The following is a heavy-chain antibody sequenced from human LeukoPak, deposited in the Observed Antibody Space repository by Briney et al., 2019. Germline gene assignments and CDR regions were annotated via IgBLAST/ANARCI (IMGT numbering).Heavy chain of an antibody. CDR2: ISGSGGST. CDR3: AKEFDYGDYVRWFDP. CDR1: GFTFSSYA. Sequence: GGSLRLSCAASGFTFSSYAMSWVRQAPGKGLEWVSAISGSGGSTYCADSVKGRFTISRDDSKNTLYLQMNSLRAEDTAVYYCAKEFDYGDYVRWFDPWGQGTLVTVSS. V-gene: IGHV3-23*01. J-gene: IGHJ5*02. D-gene: IGHD4-17*01.